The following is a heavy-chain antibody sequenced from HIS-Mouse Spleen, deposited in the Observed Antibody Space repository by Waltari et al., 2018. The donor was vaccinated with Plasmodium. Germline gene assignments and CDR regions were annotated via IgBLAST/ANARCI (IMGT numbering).Heavy chain of an antibody. CDR2: IKQDGSEK. D-gene: IGHD6-13*01. V-gene: IGHV3-7*01. CDR3: ASSWYWYFDL. J-gene: IGHJ2*01. Sequence: EVQLVESGGGWVQPGGYLSLSCAASGFTFSSYWMSWGRQAPGKGLEWVANIKQDGSEKYYVDSVKGRFTISRDNAKNSLYLQMNSLRAEDTAVYYCASSWYWYFDLWGRGTLVTVSS. CDR1: GFTFSSYW.